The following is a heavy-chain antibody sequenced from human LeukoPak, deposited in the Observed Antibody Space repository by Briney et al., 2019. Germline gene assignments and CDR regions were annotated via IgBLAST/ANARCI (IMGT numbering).Heavy chain of an antibody. CDR2: ISSSSSYI. V-gene: IGHV3-21*01. Sequence: GGSLRLSCAASGFTFSSYSMNWVRQAPGKGLEWVSFISSSSSYIYYADSVKGRFTISRDNAKNSLYLQMNSLRAEDTAVYYCARDGGYRAIDYWGQGTLVTVSS. CDR3: ARDGGYRAIDY. D-gene: IGHD5-12*01. CDR1: GFTFSSYS. J-gene: IGHJ4*02.